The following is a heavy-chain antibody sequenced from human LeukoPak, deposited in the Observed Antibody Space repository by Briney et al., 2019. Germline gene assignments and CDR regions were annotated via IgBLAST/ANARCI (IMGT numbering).Heavy chain of an antibody. CDR1: GFTFDDYA. J-gene: IGHJ6*03. CDR2: SI. CDR3: ARVADGSGSFYMDV. D-gene: IGHD3-10*01. V-gene: IGHV3-9*01. Sequence: GGSLRLSCAASGFTFDDYAMHWVRQAPGKGLGSIDYADSVKGRFTFSRDNAKNSLYLQMNSLRAEDTALYYCARVADGSGSFYMDVWGKGTTVTVSS.